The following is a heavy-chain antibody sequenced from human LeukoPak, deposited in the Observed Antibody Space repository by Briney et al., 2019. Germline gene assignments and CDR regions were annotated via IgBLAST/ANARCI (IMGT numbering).Heavy chain of an antibody. CDR3: ASNYYDSSGYYYLDY. J-gene: IGHJ4*02. CDR1: GGSFSGYY. V-gene: IGHV4-59*08. Sequence: SETLSLTCAVYGGSFSGYYWSWIRQPPGKGLEWIGYIYYSGSTNYNPSLKSRVTISVDTSKNQFSLKLSSVTAADTAVYYCASNYYDSSGYYYLDYWGQGTLVTVSS. D-gene: IGHD3-22*01. CDR2: IYYSGST.